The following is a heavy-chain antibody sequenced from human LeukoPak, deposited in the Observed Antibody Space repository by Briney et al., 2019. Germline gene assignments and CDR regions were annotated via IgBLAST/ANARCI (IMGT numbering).Heavy chain of an antibody. J-gene: IGHJ6*03. Sequence: GASVKVSCKASGYTFTGYYMHWVRQAPGQGLEWMGWINPNSGGTNYAQKFQGRVTMTRDTSISTVYMELSSLRSEDTAVYYCARAGDSSGYSYYMDVWGKGTTVTVSS. CDR1: GYTFTGYY. CDR2: INPNSGGT. V-gene: IGHV1-2*02. D-gene: IGHD3-22*01. CDR3: ARAGDSSGYSYYMDV.